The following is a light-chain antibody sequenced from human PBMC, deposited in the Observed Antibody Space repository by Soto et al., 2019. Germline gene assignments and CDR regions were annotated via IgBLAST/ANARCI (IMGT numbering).Light chain of an antibody. CDR3: QQYGSSPLT. CDR2: GAS. J-gene: IGKJ1*01. CDR1: QSVSSGY. Sequence: ENVLTQSPGTLSLSPGERATLSCRASQSVSSGYLAWHQQKPGQAPRLLIYGASSRATGIPDRFSGSGSGTDFTLTISRLEPEDVAVYYCQQYGSSPLTFGQGTKVEIK. V-gene: IGKV3-20*01.